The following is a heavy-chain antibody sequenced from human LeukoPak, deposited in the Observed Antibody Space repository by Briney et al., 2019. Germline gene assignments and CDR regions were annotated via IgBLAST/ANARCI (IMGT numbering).Heavy chain of an antibody. Sequence: GGSLRLSCAASGFTFSNNAMSWVRQAPGKGLECVSAITGAIATGDPPYYADSVKGRFTISRDNSKNTLYLQMNSLRAEDTAVYYCAKVLLPVAGGWPDKDYWGQGTLVTVSS. CDR3: AKVLLPVAGGWPDKDY. CDR2: ITGAIATGDPP. V-gene: IGHV3-23*01. CDR1: GFTFSNNA. D-gene: IGHD6-19*01. J-gene: IGHJ4*02.